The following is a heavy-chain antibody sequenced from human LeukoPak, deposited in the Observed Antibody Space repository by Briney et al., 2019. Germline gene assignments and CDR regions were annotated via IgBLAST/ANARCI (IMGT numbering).Heavy chain of an antibody. D-gene: IGHD5-12*01. CDR3: ARSPNSGYDPFDY. CDR1: GGSISSSSYY. Sequence: TSETLSLTCTVSGGSISSSSYYWGWIHQPPGKGLEWIGSIYYSGSTYYNPSLKGRVTISVDTSKNQCSLKLSSATAADTAVYYCARSPNSGYDPFDYWGEGTLVTVSS. V-gene: IGHV4-39*01. CDR2: IYYSGST. J-gene: IGHJ4*02.